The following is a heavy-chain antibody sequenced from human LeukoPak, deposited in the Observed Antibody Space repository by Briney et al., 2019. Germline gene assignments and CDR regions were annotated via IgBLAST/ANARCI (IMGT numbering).Heavy chain of an antibody. J-gene: IGHJ4*02. CDR1: GGSFSGYY. CDR3: ERELRQSPEGGSFDY. Sequence: SETLSLTCAVYGGSFSGYYWSWIRQPPGKGLEWIGEINHSGSTNYNPSLKSRVTISVDTSKNQFSLKLSSVTAAETAVYYCERELRQSPEGGSFDYWGEGTLVTVYS. CDR2: INHSGST. V-gene: IGHV4-34*01. D-gene: IGHD1-26*01.